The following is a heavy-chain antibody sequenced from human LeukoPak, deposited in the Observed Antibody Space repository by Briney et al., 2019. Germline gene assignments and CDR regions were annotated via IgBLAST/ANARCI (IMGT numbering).Heavy chain of an antibody. CDR1: GGAIRSHY. D-gene: IGHD1/OR15-1a*01. V-gene: IGHV4-4*07. Sequence: SETLSLTCTVSGGAIRSHYWNWIRQPAGKGLEWIGRIYSSGYTNDNPFLKSRITMSVDMSKNQFSLRLNSVTAADTAVYYCARGEHSADSWGQGTLVTVSS. CDR3: ARGEHSADS. CDR2: IYSSGYT. J-gene: IGHJ4*02.